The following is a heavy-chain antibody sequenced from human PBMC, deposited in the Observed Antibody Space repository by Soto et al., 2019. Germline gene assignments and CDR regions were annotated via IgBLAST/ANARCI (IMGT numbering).Heavy chain of an antibody. CDR3: ARDLGYCSSTSCYENWFDT. Sequence: PSETLSLTCAVSGGSISSSNWWSWVRQPPGKGLEWIGEIYHSGSTNYNPSLKSRVTISVDKSKNQFSLKLSSVTAADTAVYYCARDLGYCSSTSCYENWFDTWGQGTLVTVSS. V-gene: IGHV4-4*02. J-gene: IGHJ5*02. D-gene: IGHD2-2*03. CDR1: GGSISSSNW. CDR2: IYHSGST.